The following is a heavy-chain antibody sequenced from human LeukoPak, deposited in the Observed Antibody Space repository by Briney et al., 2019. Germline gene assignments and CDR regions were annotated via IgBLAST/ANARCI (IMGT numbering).Heavy chain of an antibody. CDR1: GGSISSSRYY. J-gene: IGHJ3*02. CDR2: IYYSGTT. Sequence: SETLSLTCTVSGGSISSSRYYWAWIRQPPGKELEWIGSIYYSGTTYYNPSLKSRVTISVDTSKNQFTLKLSSVTALSSVTAADTAVYYCARDREYTHAFDIWGQGTLVTVSS. CDR3: ARDREYTHAFDI. V-gene: IGHV4-39*06. D-gene: IGHD1-1*01.